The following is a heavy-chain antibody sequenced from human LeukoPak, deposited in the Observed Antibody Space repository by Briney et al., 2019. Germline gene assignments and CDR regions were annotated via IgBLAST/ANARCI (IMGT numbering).Heavy chain of an antibody. V-gene: IGHV3-20*04. CDR1: GFTFDDYG. Sequence: PGGSLRLSCAASGFTFDDYGMSWVRQAPGKGLEWVSGINWNGGSTGYADSVKGRFTISRDNAKNSLYLQMNSLRAEDTAVYYCARAIIRSGGRRPFDYWGQGTLVTVSS. D-gene: IGHD2-8*02. CDR2: INWNGGST. CDR3: ARAIIRSGGRRPFDY. J-gene: IGHJ4*02.